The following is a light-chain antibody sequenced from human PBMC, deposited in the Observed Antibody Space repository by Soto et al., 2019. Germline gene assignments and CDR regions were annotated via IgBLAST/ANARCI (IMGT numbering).Light chain of an antibody. CDR3: SSDTTNNTVL. V-gene: IGLV2-18*02. Sequence: QSALTQPPSVSGSPGQSVTISCTGTSSDIGTYNRVSWYQQPPGTATKLMIYEVSNRPSGVPDRFSGSKSGNTASLTISGLQAEDEADFFCSSDTTNNTVLFGGGTQLTVL. CDR2: EVS. J-gene: IGLJ2*01. CDR1: SSDIGTYNR.